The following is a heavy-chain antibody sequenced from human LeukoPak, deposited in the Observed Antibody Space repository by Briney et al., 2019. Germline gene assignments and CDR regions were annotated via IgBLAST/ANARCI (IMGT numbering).Heavy chain of an antibody. Sequence: SETLSLTCTVSGGSISSYYWSWIRQPAGKGLEWIGRIYTSGSTNYNPSLKSRVTMSVDTSKNQFSLKLSSVTAADTAVYYCARDYCSSTSCYFSFWLYAFDIWGQGTMVTVSS. CDR1: GGSISSYY. J-gene: IGHJ3*02. D-gene: IGHD2-2*01. CDR2: IYTSGST. CDR3: ARDYCSSTSCYFSFWLYAFDI. V-gene: IGHV4-4*07.